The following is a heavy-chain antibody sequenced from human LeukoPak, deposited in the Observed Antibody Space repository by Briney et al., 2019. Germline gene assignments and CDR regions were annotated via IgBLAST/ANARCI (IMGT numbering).Heavy chain of an antibody. J-gene: IGHJ4*02. CDR1: GGSINSSNW. CDR2: IYHSGST. Sequence: ASETLSLTCVLSGGSINSSNWWSWVRQSPGKGLEWIGSIYHSGSTYYNPSLKSRVTISVDTSKNQFSLKLSSVTAADTAVYYCATLWPNYDILTGYSDYWGQGTLVTVSS. CDR3: ATLWPNYDILTGYSDY. V-gene: IGHV4-4*02. D-gene: IGHD3-9*01.